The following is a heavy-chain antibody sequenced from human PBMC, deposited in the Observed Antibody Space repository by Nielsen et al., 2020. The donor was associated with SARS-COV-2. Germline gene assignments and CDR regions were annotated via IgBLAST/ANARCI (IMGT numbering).Heavy chain of an antibody. CDR3: ARGTYYYGMDV. J-gene: IGHJ6*02. V-gene: IGHV4-39*07. CDR1: GGSISSSSYY. CDR2: IYYSGST. Sequence: SETLSLTCTVSGGSISSSSYYWGWIRQPPGKGLEWIGSIYYSGSTNYNPSLKSRVTISVDTSKNQFSLKLSSVTAADTAVYYCARGTYYYGMDVWGQGTTVTVSS.